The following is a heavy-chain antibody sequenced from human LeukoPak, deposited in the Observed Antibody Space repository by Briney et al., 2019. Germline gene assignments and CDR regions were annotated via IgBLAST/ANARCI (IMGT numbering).Heavy chain of an antibody. CDR2: IYTSGGT. J-gene: IGHJ4*02. D-gene: IGHD6-13*01. V-gene: IGHV4-4*07. Sequence: NASETLSLTCTVSGGSISSYYWSWIRQPAGKGLEWIGRIYTSGGTNYNPSLKSRVTMSVDTSKNQFSLKLSSVTAADTAVYYCARVRRIAAAEVFDYWGQGTLVTVSS. CDR3: ARVRRIAAAEVFDY. CDR1: GGSISSYY.